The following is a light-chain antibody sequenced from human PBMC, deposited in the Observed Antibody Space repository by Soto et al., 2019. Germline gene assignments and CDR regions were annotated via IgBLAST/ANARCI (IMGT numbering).Light chain of an antibody. Sequence: EVVLTQSPATLSSSPGERATLSCTASQSVTTYLAWYQQKPGQAPRLLIYDASTRATGIPARFSGSGSGTDFTLTISSLEPEDFAVYYCQQRSNWPPGVTFGPGTKVDIK. J-gene: IGKJ3*01. CDR3: QQRSNWPPGVT. CDR1: QSVTTY. CDR2: DAS. V-gene: IGKV3-11*01.